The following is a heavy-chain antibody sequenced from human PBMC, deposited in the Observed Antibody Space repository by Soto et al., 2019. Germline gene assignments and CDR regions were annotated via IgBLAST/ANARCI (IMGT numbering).Heavy chain of an antibody. CDR2: ITGTGGNT. J-gene: IGHJ4*02. CDR1: GFPFSTYA. CDR3: AKISFIENSVPDY. V-gene: IGHV3-23*01. D-gene: IGHD3-16*02. Sequence: EVLLLESGGGLVQPGGSLRLSCAASGFPFSTYAMTWVRQAPAKGLEWVSAITGTGGNTYYADSVKGRFTISRDNSKNTLYLQMNSLKAEDTALYYCAKISFIENSVPDYWGQGSLVTVSS.